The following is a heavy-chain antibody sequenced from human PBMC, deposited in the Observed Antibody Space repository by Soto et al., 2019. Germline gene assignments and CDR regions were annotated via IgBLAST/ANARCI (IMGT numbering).Heavy chain of an antibody. D-gene: IGHD5-12*01. CDR1: GASIASGSYY. Sequence: SETLSLTCSVSGASIASGSYYWSWLRQPPGKGLEWIGYIPSRGRPFYHPSLASRSTISSDTSKNQLSLQLTSVTAADTAVYYCARDQYSGYDFALWGQGTLVTVSS. V-gene: IGHV4-30-4*01. CDR2: IPSRGRP. J-gene: IGHJ5*02. CDR3: ARDQYSGYDFAL.